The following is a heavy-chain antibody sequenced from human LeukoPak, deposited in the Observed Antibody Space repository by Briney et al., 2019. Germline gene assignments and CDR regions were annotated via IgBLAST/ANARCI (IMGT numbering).Heavy chain of an antibody. Sequence: GGSLRLSCAVSGITLSNYGMSWVRQAPGKGLEWVSAISGSGGSTYYADSVKGRFTISRDNSKNTLYLQMNSLRAEDTAVYYCAKDPARVRPSIFDYWGQGTLVTVSS. CDR1: GITLSNYG. J-gene: IGHJ4*02. CDR3: AKDPARVRPSIFDY. V-gene: IGHV3-23*01. CDR2: ISGSGGST. D-gene: IGHD2-2*01.